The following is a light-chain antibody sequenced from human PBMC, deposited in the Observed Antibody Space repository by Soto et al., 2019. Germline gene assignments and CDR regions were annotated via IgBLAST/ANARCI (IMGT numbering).Light chain of an antibody. J-gene: IGKJ4*01. V-gene: IGKV1-9*01. CDR2: AAS. CDR1: QGISSY. CDR3: QQLNSYPRGT. Sequence: DLQLTQSPSFLSASVGDRVTITCRASQGISSYLAWYQQTPGKAPKLLIYAASTLQSGVPSRFSGSGSGTEFTITISSLQPEDFATYYCQQLNSYPRGTFGGGTKVEIK.